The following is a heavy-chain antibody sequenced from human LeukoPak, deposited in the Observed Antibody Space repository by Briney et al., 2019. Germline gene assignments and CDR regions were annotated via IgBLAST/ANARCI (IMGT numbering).Heavy chain of an antibody. Sequence: PGGSLRLSCAASAFTFSSYSMNWVRQAPGKGLEWVSYISSSSSTIYYADSVKGRFTISRDNAKNSLYLQMNSLRAEDTAVYYCARALVDYDFWSPMGGASYYYYYYMDVWGKGTTVTVSS. CDR3: ARALVDYDFWSPMGGASYYYYYYMDV. J-gene: IGHJ6*03. CDR2: ISSSSSTI. D-gene: IGHD3-3*01. V-gene: IGHV3-48*01. CDR1: AFTFSSYS.